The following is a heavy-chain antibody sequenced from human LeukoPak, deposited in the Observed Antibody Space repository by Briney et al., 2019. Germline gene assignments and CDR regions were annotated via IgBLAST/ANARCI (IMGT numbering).Heavy chain of an antibody. J-gene: IGHJ1*01. Sequence: SVKVSCKASGGTFISYAISWVRQATGQGLEWMGGIIPIFGTANYAQKFQGRVTITADESTSTAYMELSSLRSEDTAVYYCARIYDISGFEYFQDWGQGTLVTVSS. V-gene: IGHV1-69*01. D-gene: IGHD3-22*01. CDR3: ARIYDISGFEYFQD. CDR1: GGTFISYA. CDR2: IIPIFGTA.